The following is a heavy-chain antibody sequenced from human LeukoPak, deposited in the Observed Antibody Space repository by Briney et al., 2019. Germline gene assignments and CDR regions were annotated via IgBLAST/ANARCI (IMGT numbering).Heavy chain of an antibody. D-gene: IGHD3-3*01. V-gene: IGHV4-59*01. CDR2: IYYSGST. J-gene: IGHJ3*02. Sequence: LXXIGYIYYSGSTNYNPSLKSRVTISVDTSKNQFSLKLSSVTAADTAVYYCARDKDFWSGPDAFDIWGQGTMVTVSS. CDR3: ARDKDFWSGPDAFDI.